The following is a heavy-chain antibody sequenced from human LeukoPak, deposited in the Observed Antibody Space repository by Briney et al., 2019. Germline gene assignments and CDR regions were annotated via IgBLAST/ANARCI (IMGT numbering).Heavy chain of an antibody. V-gene: IGHV1-18*01. Sequence: ASVKVSCKTSGYTFSSYDITWVRQAPGQGLEWMGWISVHNYNTDYAQKLQGRLTMTTDTSTSTAYMELSSLRSEDTAVYYCARDRGARGAYYYYYMDVWGKGTTVTVSS. J-gene: IGHJ6*03. CDR3: ARDRGARGAYYYYYMDV. CDR2: ISVHNYNT. D-gene: IGHD3-10*01. CDR1: GYTFSSYD.